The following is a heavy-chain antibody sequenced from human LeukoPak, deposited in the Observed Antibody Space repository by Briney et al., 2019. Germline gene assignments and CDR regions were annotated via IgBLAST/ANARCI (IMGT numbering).Heavy chain of an antibody. Sequence: GGSLRLSCAASGFTFSSYGMHWVRQAPGEGLEWVAVISYDGSNKYYADSVKGRFTISRDNSKNTLYLQMNSLRAEDTAVYYCAKDYCTNGVCYYFDYWGQGTLVTVSS. CDR1: GFTFSSYG. J-gene: IGHJ4*02. D-gene: IGHD2-8*01. CDR2: ISYDGSNK. CDR3: AKDYCTNGVCYYFDY. V-gene: IGHV3-30*18.